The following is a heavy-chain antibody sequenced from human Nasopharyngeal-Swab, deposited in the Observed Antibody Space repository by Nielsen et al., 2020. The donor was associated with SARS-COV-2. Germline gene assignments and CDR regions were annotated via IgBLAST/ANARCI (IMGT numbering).Heavy chain of an antibody. CDR3: AREDYGDSEYYYYYYGMDV. V-gene: IGHV3-11*01. D-gene: IGHD4-17*01. CDR2: ISSSGSTI. J-gene: IGHJ6*02. Sequence: GESLKISCAASGFTFSDYYMSWIRQAPGKGLEWVSYISSSGSTIYYADSVKGRFTISRDNAKNSLYLQMNSLRAEDTAVYYCAREDYGDSEYYYYYYGMDVWGQGTTVTVSS. CDR1: GFTFSDYY.